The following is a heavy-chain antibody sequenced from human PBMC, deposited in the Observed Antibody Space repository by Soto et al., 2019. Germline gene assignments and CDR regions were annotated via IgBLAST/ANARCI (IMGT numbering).Heavy chain of an antibody. CDR2: IYHSGST. J-gene: IGHJ4*02. Sequence: SETLSLTCAVSGGSISSGGYSWSWIRQPPGKGLEWIGYIYHSGSTYYNPSLKSRVTISVDRSKNQFSLKLSSVTAADTAVYYCARGGYYSDYYFDYWGQGTLVTVSS. CDR3: ARGGYYSDYYFDY. V-gene: IGHV4-30-2*01. D-gene: IGHD3-22*01. CDR1: GGSISSGGYS.